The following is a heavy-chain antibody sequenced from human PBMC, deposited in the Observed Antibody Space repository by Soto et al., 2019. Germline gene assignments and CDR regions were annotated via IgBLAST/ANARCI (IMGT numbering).Heavy chain of an antibody. CDR2: ISYDGSNK. D-gene: IGHD3-3*02. Sequence: GGSLRLSCAASGFTFSRYDMHWVRQAPGKGLEWLAVISYDGSNKYYADSVKGRFTISRDNSKNTLDLQMNSLRADDTALYYCANGHFGSTGSPGFDYWGQGTLVTVSS. V-gene: IGHV3-30*18. J-gene: IGHJ4*02. CDR1: GFTFSRYD. CDR3: ANGHFGSTGSPGFDY.